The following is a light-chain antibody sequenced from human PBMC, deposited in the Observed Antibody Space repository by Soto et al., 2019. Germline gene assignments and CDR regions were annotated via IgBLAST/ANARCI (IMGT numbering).Light chain of an antibody. CDR1: TGDVGAYNF. CDR2: DAN. J-gene: IGLJ3*02. V-gene: IGLV2-11*01. Sequence: QSVLTQPRSVSGSPGQSVTISCTGTTGDVGAYNFVSWYQHHPGKAPKLIIYDANKRPSGVPDRFSASKSGNTASLTISGHQAEDEADYYCCSYAGSFTWVFGGGTKLTVL. CDR3: CSYAGSFTWV.